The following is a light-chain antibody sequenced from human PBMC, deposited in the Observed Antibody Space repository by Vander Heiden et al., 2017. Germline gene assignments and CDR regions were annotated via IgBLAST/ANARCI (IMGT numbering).Light chain of an antibody. CDR3: QQYYSTPLT. J-gene: IGKJ4*01. CDR2: WAS. CDR1: QSVLYSSNNKNY. V-gene: IGKV4-1*01. Sequence: DIVMTQSPDSLAVCLVERATIKCKSSQSVLYSSNNKNYLAWYQQKPGQPPKLLIYWASTRESGVPDRFSGSGSGTDFTLTISSLQAEDVAVYYCQQYYSTPLTFGGGTRVEIK.